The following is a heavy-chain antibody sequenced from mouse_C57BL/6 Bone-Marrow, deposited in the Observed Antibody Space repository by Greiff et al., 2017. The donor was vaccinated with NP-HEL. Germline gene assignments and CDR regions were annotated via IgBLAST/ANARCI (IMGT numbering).Heavy chain of an antibody. CDR3: ARWELRKDY. V-gene: IGHV1-64*01. CDR2: IHPNSGST. D-gene: IGHD2-1*01. CDR1: GYTFTSYW. J-gene: IGHJ2*01. Sequence: QVQLQQPGAELVKPGASVKLSCKASGYTFTSYWMHWVKQRPGQGLEWIGMIHPNSGSTNYNEKFKSKATLTVDKSSREAYMQLSSLTSEDSAVYYCARWELRKDYWGQGTTLTVSS.